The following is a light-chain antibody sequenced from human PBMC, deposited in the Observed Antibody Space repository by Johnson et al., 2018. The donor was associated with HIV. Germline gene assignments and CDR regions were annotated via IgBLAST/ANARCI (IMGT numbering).Light chain of an antibody. J-gene: IGLJ1*01. V-gene: IGLV1-51*02. CDR2: ENN. CDR1: SSSIGSNY. Sequence: QSVLTQPPSVSAAPGQKVSISCSGNSSSIGSNYVSWYQQLPGAAPKLLIFENNKRPSGIPDRFSGSKSGTSATLGITGLQTGDEADYYCGTWDSGLSAGVFGTGTKVTVL. CDR3: GTWDSGLSAGV.